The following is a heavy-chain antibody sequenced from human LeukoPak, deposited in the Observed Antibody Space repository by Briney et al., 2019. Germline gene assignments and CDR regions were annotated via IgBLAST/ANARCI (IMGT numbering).Heavy chain of an antibody. V-gene: IGHV4-4*07. CDR2: IYTSGST. CDR1: GGSISSYY. CDR3: TDSLVGATSDAFDI. D-gene: IGHD1-26*01. J-gene: IGHJ3*02. Sequence: SETLSLTCTVSGGSISSYYWSWIRQPAGKGLEWIGRIYTSGSTNYNPSLKSRVTMSVDTSKNQFSLKLSSVTAADTAVYYCTDSLVGATSDAFDIWGQGTMVTVSS.